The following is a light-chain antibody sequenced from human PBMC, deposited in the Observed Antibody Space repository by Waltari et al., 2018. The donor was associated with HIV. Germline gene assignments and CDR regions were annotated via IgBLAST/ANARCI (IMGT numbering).Light chain of an antibody. Sequence: EIVLIQSPATLSLSPGERATLSCRASQSVSSYLAWYDQKHGQSPRLLIYDTSTRATGIPARFSGSWSATDFTLTITSLEPEDSAVYYCQQRSNWSITFGQGTRLEIK. CDR3: QQRSNWSIT. CDR1: QSVSSY. J-gene: IGKJ5*01. CDR2: DTS. V-gene: IGKV3-11*01.